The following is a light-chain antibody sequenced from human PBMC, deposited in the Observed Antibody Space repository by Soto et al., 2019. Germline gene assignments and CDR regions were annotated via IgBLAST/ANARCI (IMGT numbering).Light chain of an antibody. V-gene: IGKV1-27*01. J-gene: IGKJ1*01. CDR2: TSS. Sequence: DIEMTQSPSSLSASLGDRVTITCRASEVINSYLAWYQQRPGKVPILLIHTSSTLQSGVPSRFSGSGSGTDFTLTISNLQPEDSATHYCQNYDSAPWAFGQGTKVEI. CDR3: QNYDSAPWA. CDR1: EVINSY.